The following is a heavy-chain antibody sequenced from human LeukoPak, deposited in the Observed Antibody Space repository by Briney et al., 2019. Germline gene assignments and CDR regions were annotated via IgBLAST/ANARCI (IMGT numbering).Heavy chain of an antibody. Sequence: PSETLSLTCAVYGGSFSSSSYYWGWIRQPPGKGLEWIGSMYYSGSTYYNPSLKSRVTIAVDTSKNQFSLKLTSVIAADTAMYYCARLLSISAAATDYWGQGTLVTVSS. D-gene: IGHD6-13*01. V-gene: IGHV4-39*01. CDR2: MYYSGST. CDR3: ARLLSISAAATDY. J-gene: IGHJ4*02. CDR1: GGSFSSSSYY.